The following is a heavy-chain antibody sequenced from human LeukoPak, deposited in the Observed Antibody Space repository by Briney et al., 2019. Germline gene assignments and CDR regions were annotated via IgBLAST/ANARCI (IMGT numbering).Heavy chain of an antibody. V-gene: IGHV1-2*02. J-gene: IGHJ4*02. CDR3: ARGAGTYSPDY. Sequence: ASVKVSCKASGYTFTGQYLHWVRQAPGQGLEWMGWINPNSGGTNYAQKFQGRVTVTRDTTISTAYMELSRLRSDDTAVYYCARGAGTYSPDYWGQGTLVTVSS. D-gene: IGHD3-10*01. CDR2: INPNSGGT. CDR1: GYTFTGQY.